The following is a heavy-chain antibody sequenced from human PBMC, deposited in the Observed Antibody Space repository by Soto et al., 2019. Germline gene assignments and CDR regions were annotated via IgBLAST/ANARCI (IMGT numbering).Heavy chain of an antibody. CDR3: ARVDGFRYVAPFDY. CDR1: GYIFTNYY. Sequence: GASVKVSCKASGYIFTNYYIHWVRQAPGQGLEWMGWISAYNGNTNYAQKLQGRVTMTTDTSTSTAYMELRSLRSDDTAVYYCARVDGFRYVAPFDYWGQGTLVTVSS. D-gene: IGHD3-10*01. V-gene: IGHV1-18*01. J-gene: IGHJ4*02. CDR2: ISAYNGNT.